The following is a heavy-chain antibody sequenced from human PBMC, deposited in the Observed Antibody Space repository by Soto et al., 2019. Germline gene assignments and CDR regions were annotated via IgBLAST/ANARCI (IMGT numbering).Heavy chain of an antibody. D-gene: IGHD3-3*01. V-gene: IGHV4-31*03. CDR1: GGSISSGGYY. Sequence: PSETLSLTCTVSGGSISSGGYYWSWIRQHPGKGLEWIGYIYYSGSTYYNPSLKSRVTISVDTSKNQFSLKLSSVTAADTAVYYCARDKRDQYYDFWSCYYDYWGQGTLVTVSS. CDR2: IYYSGST. J-gene: IGHJ4*02. CDR3: ARDKRDQYYDFWSCYYDY.